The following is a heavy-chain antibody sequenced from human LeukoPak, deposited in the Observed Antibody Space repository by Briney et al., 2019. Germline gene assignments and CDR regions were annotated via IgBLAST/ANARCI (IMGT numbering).Heavy chain of an antibody. D-gene: IGHD1-26*01. J-gene: IGHJ2*01. CDR1: GASISSGGYF. Sequence: PSETLSLTCTVSGASISSGGYFWSWVRQHPGKGLEWIGYIHYSGSTYYNPSLKSRVIISVDTSKNQFSLKLSSVTAADTAVYYCARVALRDGACVDHFDLWGRGTLLTVSS. CDR2: IHYSGST. V-gene: IGHV4-31*03. CDR3: ARVALRDGACVDHFDL.